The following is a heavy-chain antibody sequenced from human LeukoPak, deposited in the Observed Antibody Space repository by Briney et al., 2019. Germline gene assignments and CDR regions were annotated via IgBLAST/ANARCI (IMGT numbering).Heavy chain of an antibody. J-gene: IGHJ5*02. CDR3: ARDGSKLRYRIGFDP. V-gene: IGHV4-34*01. CDR1: GGSFSGYY. D-gene: IGHD3-9*01. Sequence: PSETLSLTCAVYGGSFSGYYWSWIRQPPGKGLEWIGEINHSGSTNYNPSLKSRVTISVDTSKNQFSLKLSSVTAADTAVYYCARDGSKLRYRIGFDPWGQGTLVTVSS. CDR2: INHSGST.